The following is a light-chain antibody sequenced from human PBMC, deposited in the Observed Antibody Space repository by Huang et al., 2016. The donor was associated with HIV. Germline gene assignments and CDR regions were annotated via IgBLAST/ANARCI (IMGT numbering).Light chain of an antibody. V-gene: IGKV3-20*01. Sequence: ELVLTQSPGTLSLSPGERATLSCRASQSVSSSYIASYQQKPGQAPRLLVYGASSRATGIPDRCSASGSGTDFTLTISRLEPEDFAVYYCQHYSNSPFTFGPGTKVDLK. J-gene: IGKJ3*01. CDR1: QSVSSSY. CDR2: GAS. CDR3: QHYSNSPFT.